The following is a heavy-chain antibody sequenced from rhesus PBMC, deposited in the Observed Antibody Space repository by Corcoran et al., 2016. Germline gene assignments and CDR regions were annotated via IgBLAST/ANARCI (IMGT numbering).Heavy chain of an antibody. J-gene: IGHJ4*01. V-gene: IGHV3S26*01. CDR2: ISESGGTI. D-gene: IGHD6-31*01. CDR3: TRDRPYSSGWYYFDY. CDR1: GFTFSSYV. Sequence: DVQLVESGGGLVKPGGSLRLSCVASGFTFSSYVMHWVRQAPGKGLEWVSVISESGGTIYYADSVKGLITISRDNAKNSLFLQMNSLRAEDTAVYYCTRDRPYSSGWYYFDYWGQGVLVTVSS.